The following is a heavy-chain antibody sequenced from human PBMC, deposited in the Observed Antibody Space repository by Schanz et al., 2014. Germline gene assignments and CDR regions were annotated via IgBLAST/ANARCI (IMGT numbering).Heavy chain of an antibody. Sequence: QVQLVESGGGVVQPGGSLRLSCAASGFTFSNFAIHWVRQAPGKGLEWVAVISYDGSHKDYADSVKGRFTISRDNAKNLMYLHLNSLRAEDTAVYYCAKQFLSYYFYGMDVWGQGTTVSVSS. CDR3: AKQFLSYYFYGMDV. J-gene: IGHJ6*02. CDR2: ISYDGSHK. CDR1: GFTFSNFA. V-gene: IGHV3-30-3*02.